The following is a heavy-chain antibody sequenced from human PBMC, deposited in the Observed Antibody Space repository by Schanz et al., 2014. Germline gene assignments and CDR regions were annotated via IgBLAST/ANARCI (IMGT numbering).Heavy chain of an antibody. CDR2: IGVDGTTT. CDR1: GFAFSSFA. D-gene: IGHD3-10*01. V-gene: IGHV3-23*01. CDR3: AKYRGYYRVSGSYRELEY. J-gene: IGHJ4*02. Sequence: VHLLESGGGLVEPGGSLRLSCVASGFAFSSFAMTWVRQAPGRGLEWVSVIGVDGTTTYYADSVKGRFTISRDNSKNTLYLQMNSLRPEDTAVYYCAKYRGYYRVSGSYRELEYWGQGTLVTVSS.